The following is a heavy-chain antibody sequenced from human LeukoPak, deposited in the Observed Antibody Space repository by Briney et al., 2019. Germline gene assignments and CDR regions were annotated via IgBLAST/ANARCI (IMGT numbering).Heavy chain of an antibody. CDR3: ASGSGSYRTPYYYMDV. CDR1: GFPFTNYA. CDR2: VSGSGGAT. D-gene: IGHD3-10*01. J-gene: IGHJ6*03. Sequence: GGSLRLSCAVSGFPFTNYAMSWVRQAPGKGLEWVAAVSGSGGATYYVDSVKGRFTISRDNSKNTLYLQMNNLRAEDTAVYYCASGSGSYRTPYYYMDVWGKGTTVTVSS. V-gene: IGHV3-23*01.